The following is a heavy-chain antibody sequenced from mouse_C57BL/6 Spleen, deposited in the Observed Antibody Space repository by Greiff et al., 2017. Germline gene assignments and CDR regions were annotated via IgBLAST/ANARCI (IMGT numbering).Heavy chain of an antibody. J-gene: IGHJ2*01. D-gene: IGHD1-3*01. CDR3: ARRGVYYFDY. Sequence: QVQLKQSGAELVRPGTSVKMSCKASGYTFTDYWIGWAKQRPGHGLEWLGDIYPGGGYTNYNETFKGKATLTADKSSSTAYMQFSSLTSEDSAIYYCARRGVYYFDYWGQGTTLTVSS. CDR1: GYTFTDYW. V-gene: IGHV1-63*01. CDR2: IYPGGGYT.